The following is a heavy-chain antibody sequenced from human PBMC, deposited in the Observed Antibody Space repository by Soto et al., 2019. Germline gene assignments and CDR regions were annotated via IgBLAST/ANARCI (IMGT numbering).Heavy chain of an antibody. CDR1: GYTFTIYA. D-gene: IGHD2-2*01. Sequence: GASVKVACKASGYTFTIYAMHWVLQAPGERLEWMGWINAGNGNTKYSQKFQGRVTITRDTSASTAYMELSSLRSEDTAVYYCARDSLDCSSTSCYAEVYYYYGMDVWGQGTTVTVSS. CDR3: ARDSLDCSSTSCYAEVYYYYGMDV. V-gene: IGHV1-3*01. J-gene: IGHJ6*02. CDR2: INAGNGNT.